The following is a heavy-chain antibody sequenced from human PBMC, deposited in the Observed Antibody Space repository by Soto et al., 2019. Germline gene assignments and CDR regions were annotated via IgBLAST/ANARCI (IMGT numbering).Heavy chain of an antibody. CDR2: ISYDGSNK. Sequence: QVQLVESGGGVVQPGRSLRLSCAASGFTFSSYGMHWVRQAPGKGLEWVAVISYDGSNKYYADSVKGRFTISRDNSKNTLYLQMNSLRAEDTAVYYCAKDGRYSGSYYYYNAMDVWGQGTTVSVSS. CDR1: GFTFSSYG. J-gene: IGHJ6*02. CDR3: AKDGRYSGSYYYYNAMDV. V-gene: IGHV3-30*18. D-gene: IGHD1-26*01.